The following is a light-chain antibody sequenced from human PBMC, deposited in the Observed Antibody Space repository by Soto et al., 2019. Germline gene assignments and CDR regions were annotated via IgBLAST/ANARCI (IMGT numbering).Light chain of an antibody. CDR1: QSVSSSY. CDR3: QDYGSSSST. Sequence: EIVLTQSPGTLSLSPGERATLSCRASQSVSSSYLAWYQQKPGQAPRLLIYGASSRATGIPDRFSGSGSGTDFTLTISRLDLDFFAVYYCQDYGSSSSTLGSGTK. J-gene: IGKJ1*01. V-gene: IGKV3-20*01. CDR2: GAS.